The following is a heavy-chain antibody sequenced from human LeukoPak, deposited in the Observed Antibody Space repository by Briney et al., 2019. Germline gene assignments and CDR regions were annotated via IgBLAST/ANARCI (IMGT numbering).Heavy chain of an antibody. CDR3: AKAALIVVVGPLDN. CDR2: ISYDGSNK. V-gene: IGHV3-30*18. D-gene: IGHD3-22*01. J-gene: IGHJ4*02. Sequence: GGSLRLSCAASGITFSIYGMHWVRQAPGKGLEWVAVISYDGSNKYYADSVKGRFTISRDNSKKTLYLQMNSLRAEDTAVYNCAKAALIVVVGPLDNWGQGTLVTVSS. CDR1: GITFSIYG.